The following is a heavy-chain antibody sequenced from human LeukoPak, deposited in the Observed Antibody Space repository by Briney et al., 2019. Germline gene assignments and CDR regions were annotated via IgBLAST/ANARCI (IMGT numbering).Heavy chain of an antibody. Sequence: PSETLSLTCTVSGGSVSSGSYYWSWIRQPPGKGLEWIGYIYYSGSTNYNPSLKSRVTISVDTSKNQFSLKLSSVTAADTAVYYCARAIFGPLKWFDPWGQGTLVTVSS. D-gene: IGHD3-3*01. CDR3: ARAIFGPLKWFDP. CDR1: GGSVSSGSYY. J-gene: IGHJ5*02. CDR2: IYYSGST. V-gene: IGHV4-61*01.